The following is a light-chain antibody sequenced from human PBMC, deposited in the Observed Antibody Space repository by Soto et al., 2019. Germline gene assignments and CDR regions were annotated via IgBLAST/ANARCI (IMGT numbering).Light chain of an antibody. V-gene: IGLV2-23*01. CDR2: EGI. J-gene: IGLJ1*01. Sequence: QSVLTQPASVSGSPGQSITISCTGTSSDIGTYNLVSWYQHYPGKAPKLMIYEGIKRPSGVSNRFSGSKSGNTAFLTISGLQAEDEADYYCCSYAGSGTDNYVFGSGTKAT. CDR1: SSDIGTYNL. CDR3: CSYAGSGTDNYV.